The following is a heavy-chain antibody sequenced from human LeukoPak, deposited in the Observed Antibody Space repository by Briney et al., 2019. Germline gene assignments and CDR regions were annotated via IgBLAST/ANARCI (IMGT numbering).Heavy chain of an antibody. V-gene: IGHV1-2*04. Sequence: ASVKVSCKASGYTFTGYYMHWVRQAPGQGLEWMGWINPNSGGTNYAQKFQGWVTMTRDTSISTAYMELSRLRSDDTAVYYCARDRDYGSGIWFDPWGRGTLVTVSS. D-gene: IGHD3-10*01. CDR1: GYTFTGYY. CDR3: ARDRDYGSGIWFDP. CDR2: INPNSGGT. J-gene: IGHJ5*02.